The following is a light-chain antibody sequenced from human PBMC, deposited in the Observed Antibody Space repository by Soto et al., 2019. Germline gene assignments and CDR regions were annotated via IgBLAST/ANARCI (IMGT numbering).Light chain of an antibody. CDR1: QSISGRH. CDR3: QQFGSSPLT. Sequence: EIVLTQSPGTLSLSPGERATLSCRASQSISGRHLAWYQQKPGQAPRLLIHGATTRATGIPARFSGSGSGTEFTLTISSLQSEDFAVYYCQQFGSSPLTFGGGTKVDIK. V-gene: IGKV3-20*01. CDR2: GAT. J-gene: IGKJ4*01.